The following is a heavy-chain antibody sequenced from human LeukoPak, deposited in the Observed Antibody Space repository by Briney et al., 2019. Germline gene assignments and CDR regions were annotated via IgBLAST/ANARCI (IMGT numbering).Heavy chain of an antibody. CDR2: MYQSGST. J-gene: IGHJ3*02. V-gene: IGHV4-38-2*02. D-gene: IGHD3-22*01. CDR3: ARALRDDRYAGQYDAFDI. Sequence: SETLSLTCTVSGYSISSGYYWGWIRQPPGKGLEWIGSMYQSGSTYCNPSLESRVTILVDTSKNQFSLKLSSVTAADTAVYYCARALRDDRYAGQYDAFDIWGQGTMVTVSS. CDR1: GYSISSGYY.